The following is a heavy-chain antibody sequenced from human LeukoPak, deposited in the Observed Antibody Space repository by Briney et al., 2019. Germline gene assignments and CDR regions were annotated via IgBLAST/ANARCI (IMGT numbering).Heavy chain of an antibody. D-gene: IGHD3-22*01. Sequence: GESLKISCKGSGYSFTSYWIGWVRQMPGKGLEWMGIIYPGDSDTRYSPSFQGQVTVSADKSISTAYLQWSSLKASDTAMYYCARQSNYYDSSGYGFDYWGQGTLVTVSS. CDR3: ARQSNYYDSSGYGFDY. CDR1: GYSFTSYW. CDR2: IYPGDSDT. V-gene: IGHV5-51*01. J-gene: IGHJ4*02.